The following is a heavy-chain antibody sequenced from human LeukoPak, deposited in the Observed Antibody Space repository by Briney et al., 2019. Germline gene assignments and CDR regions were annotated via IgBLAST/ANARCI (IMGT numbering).Heavy chain of an antibody. D-gene: IGHD5-18*01. CDR2: LNPDGSDI. CDR3: ARDAYSYASES. J-gene: IGHJ5*02. Sequence: PGVSLRLSCAASGFTFRTYWMTWVRQAPGKGLEWVANLNPDGSDIYYVDSVKGRFTISRDNAKNSLYLRMNSLRVEDTAVYYCARDAYSYASESWGQGTLVTVSS. V-gene: IGHV3-7*01. CDR1: GFTFRTYW.